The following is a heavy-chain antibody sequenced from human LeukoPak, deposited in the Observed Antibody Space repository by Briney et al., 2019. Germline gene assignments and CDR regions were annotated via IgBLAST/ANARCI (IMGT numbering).Heavy chain of an antibody. Sequence: ASETLSLTCTVSGGSISNYYWNWIRQPPGKGLGWIGYIYYSGSTNYNPSLKSRVTIPVDTSKNQFSLKLSSVTAADTAVYYCARVPGPNWFDPWGQGTLVTVSS. CDR1: GGSISNYY. CDR2: IYYSGST. J-gene: IGHJ5*02. V-gene: IGHV4-59*08. CDR3: ARVPGPNWFDP.